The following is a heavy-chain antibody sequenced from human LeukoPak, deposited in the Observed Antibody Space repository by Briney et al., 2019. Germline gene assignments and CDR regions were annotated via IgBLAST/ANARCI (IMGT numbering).Heavy chain of an antibody. CDR3: ARYSSGWYPPLGFQH. CDR2: INPNSGGT. J-gene: IGHJ1*01. V-gene: IGHV1-2*02. Sequence: ASVKVSCKASGYTFTGYYMHWVRQAPGQGLEWMGWINPNSGGTNYAQKFQGRVTMTRDTSISTAYMELSRLRSDDTAVYYCARYSSGWYPPLGFQHWGQGTLVTVSS. CDR1: GYTFTGYY. D-gene: IGHD6-19*01.